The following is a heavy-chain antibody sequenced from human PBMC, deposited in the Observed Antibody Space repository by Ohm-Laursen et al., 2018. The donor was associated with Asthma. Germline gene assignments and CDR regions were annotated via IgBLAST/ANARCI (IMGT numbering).Heavy chain of an antibody. D-gene: IGHD6-19*01. J-gene: IGHJ4*02. V-gene: IGHV4-34*01. CDR1: GGSFSGYY. CDR3: ARRSSGWYRVYY. Sequence: SETLSLTCAVYGGSFSGYYWSWIRQPPGKGLEWIGEINHSGSTNYNPSLKSRVTISVDTSKNQFSLKLSSVTAADTAVYYCARRSSGWYRVYYWGQGTLVTVSS. CDR2: INHSGST.